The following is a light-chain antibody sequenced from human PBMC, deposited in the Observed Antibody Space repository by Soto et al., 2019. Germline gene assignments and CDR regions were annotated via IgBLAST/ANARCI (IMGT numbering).Light chain of an antibody. CDR2: GAS. Sequence: EIVLTQSPGTLSLSPGERATLSCRASQSVNNIYLAWYQQKPGQAPRLLIYGASSRATGIPDRFSGSGSGTDFTLTISRLEPEDFALYYCQQYGGSPRTFGQGTKVEL. V-gene: IGKV3-20*01. CDR3: QQYGGSPRT. J-gene: IGKJ1*01. CDR1: QSVNNIY.